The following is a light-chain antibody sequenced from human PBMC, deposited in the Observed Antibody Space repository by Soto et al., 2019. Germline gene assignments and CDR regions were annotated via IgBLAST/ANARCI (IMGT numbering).Light chain of an antibody. Sequence: DIQLTQSPSSLSASVGDRVTITCRASQSISRHLNWYQTKAGKASNLLIYAASTLQSGVRSRFSGSGSGKEFTLTINTLQPEDFATYYCQETYRIGGTFGQGTKVDIK. V-gene: IGKV1-39*01. J-gene: IGKJ1*01. CDR2: AAS. CDR1: QSISRH. CDR3: QETYRIGGT.